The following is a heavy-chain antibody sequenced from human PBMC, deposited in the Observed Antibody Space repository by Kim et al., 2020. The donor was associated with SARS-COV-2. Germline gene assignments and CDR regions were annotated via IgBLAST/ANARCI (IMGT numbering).Heavy chain of an antibody. D-gene: IGHD1-26*01. J-gene: IGHJ4*02. CDR1: GFTFSSYA. V-gene: IGHV3-30-3*01. CDR2: ISYDGSNK. CDR3: ARWSGSSLDY. Sequence: GGSLRLSCAASGFTFSSYAMHWVRQAPGKGLEGVAVISYDGSNKYYADSVKGRFTISRDNSKNTLFLQMNSLRAEDTAVYYCARWSGSSLDYWGQGTLVT.